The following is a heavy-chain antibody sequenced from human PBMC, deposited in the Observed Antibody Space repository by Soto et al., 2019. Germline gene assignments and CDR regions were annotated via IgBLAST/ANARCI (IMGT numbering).Heavy chain of an antibody. J-gene: IGHJ6*02. CDR1: GGSFSSYY. CDR3: ARGGGYDYLDYYYGMDV. Sequence: SETLSLTCAVYGGSFSSYYWSWIRQSPGKGLEWSGEVNHSGSTNYNPSLKSRVTISVDTSKSHFSLKLTSITAADTAVYYCARGGGYDYLDYYYGMDVWGQGTTVTVSS. V-gene: IGHV4-34*01. CDR2: VNHSGST. D-gene: IGHD5-12*01.